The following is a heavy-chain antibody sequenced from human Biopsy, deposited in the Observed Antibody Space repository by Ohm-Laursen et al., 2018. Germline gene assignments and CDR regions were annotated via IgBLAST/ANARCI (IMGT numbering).Heavy chain of an antibody. CDR1: GYTFTDYF. J-gene: IGHJ6*02. D-gene: IGHD5-24*01. V-gene: IGHV1-2*02. CDR3: VKATDGKRYGMDV. Sequence: GASVMVSCKASGYTFTDYFLHWVRQAPGQGPEWMGWISPSSGGTNYAQKFQGRVTMIRDTSATTGYMELSSLRSDDTAVYYCVKATDGKRYGMDVWGQGTTVTVSS. CDR2: ISPSSGGT.